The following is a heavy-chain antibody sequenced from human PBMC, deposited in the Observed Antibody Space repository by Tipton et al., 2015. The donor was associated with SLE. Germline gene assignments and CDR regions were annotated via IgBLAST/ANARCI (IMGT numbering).Heavy chain of an antibody. CDR2: INPSGGST. CDR1: GYTFTSYY. CDR3: AATRVPFSLDC. D-gene: IGHD1-1*01. J-gene: IGHJ4*02. Sequence: QLVQSGPEVKKPGASVKVSCMASGYTFTSYYMHWVRQAPGQGLEWMGIINPSGGSTSYAQKFQGRVTMTRDTSTSTVYMELSSLSSEDTAVYYCAATRVPFSLDCWSEGTLGAVSS. V-gene: IGHV1-46*01.